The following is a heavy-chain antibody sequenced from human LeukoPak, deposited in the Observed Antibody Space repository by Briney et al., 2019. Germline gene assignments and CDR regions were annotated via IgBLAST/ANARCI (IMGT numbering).Heavy chain of an antibody. CDR1: GGTFSSYA. Sequence: GSSVKVSCKSCGGTFSSYAISWVRQAPGQGLEWMGGIIPIFGTANYAQKFQGRVTITADESTSTAYMELSSLRAEDTAVYYCARSYSSGWRLADYWGQGTLVTVSS. D-gene: IGHD6-19*01. CDR2: IIPIFGTA. CDR3: ARSYSSGWRLADY. V-gene: IGHV1-69*13. J-gene: IGHJ4*02.